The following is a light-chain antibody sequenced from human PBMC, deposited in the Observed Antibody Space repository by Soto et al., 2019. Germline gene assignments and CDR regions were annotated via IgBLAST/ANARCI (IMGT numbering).Light chain of an antibody. V-gene: IGLV2-8*01. CDR2: EVT. Sequence: QSVLTQPPSASGSPGQSVTISVSGTSSDIGYYNYVSWYQQHPGKAPKLLIYEVTKRPSVVPDRFSGYTSCNTASLTVSGLQAEDEADYYCSSFAGVSTVFGTGTK. J-gene: IGLJ1*01. CDR3: SSFAGVSTV. CDR1: SSDIGYYNY.